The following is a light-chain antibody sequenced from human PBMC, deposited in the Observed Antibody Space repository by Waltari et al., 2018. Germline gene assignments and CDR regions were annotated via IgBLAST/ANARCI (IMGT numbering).Light chain of an antibody. CDR1: ISDLFSYNF. Sequence: QSGLTQPASVSGSPGQSIAIYCTGSISDLFSYNFVLRYQHHPGTPPKLIIYEVRTRPSGVSLRFSGSKSGSTASLTISGLQAEDETTYYCCSYTSTSTYVFGNGTKVAVL. V-gene: IGLV2-14*01. J-gene: IGLJ1*01. CDR2: EVR. CDR3: CSYTSTSTYV.